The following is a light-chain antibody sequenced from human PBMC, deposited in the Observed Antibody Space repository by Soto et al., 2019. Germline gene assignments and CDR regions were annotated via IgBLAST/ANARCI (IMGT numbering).Light chain of an antibody. Sequence: DIQMTQSPSTLSASVGDRVTITCRASQSISSWLAWYQQKPGKAPKLLIYKASSLESGVPSRFSGSGSGTEFTITISSLQPDDFATYYCHQYNGYSSWTFGQGTKVEIK. CDR2: KAS. CDR3: HQYNGYSSWT. CDR1: QSISSW. J-gene: IGKJ1*01. V-gene: IGKV1-5*03.